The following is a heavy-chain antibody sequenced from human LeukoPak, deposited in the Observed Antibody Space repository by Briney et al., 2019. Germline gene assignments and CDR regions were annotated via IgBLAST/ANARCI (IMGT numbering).Heavy chain of an antibody. Sequence: SETLSLTCTVSGGSISTYYWSWIRQPPGKGLEWIGYIYYTGSTSYNPSLKSRVTMSLDASKNQFSLKLSSVTAADTAVYYCARGYCSGGSCYSYYYYNYMDVWGKGTTVTVSS. V-gene: IGHV4-59*12. CDR1: GGSISTYY. CDR3: ARGYCSGGSCYSYYYYNYMDV. CDR2: IYYTGST. J-gene: IGHJ6*03. D-gene: IGHD2-15*01.